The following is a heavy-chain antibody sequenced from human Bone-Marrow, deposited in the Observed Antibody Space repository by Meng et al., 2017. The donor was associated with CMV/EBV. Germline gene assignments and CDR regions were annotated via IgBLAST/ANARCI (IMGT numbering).Heavy chain of an antibody. V-gene: IGHV3-30*04. D-gene: IGHD2-2*01. J-gene: IGHJ6*02. CDR3: ATDGGYCSSTSCYGYGKEHYYYYGMDV. CDR2: ISYDGSNK. Sequence: GGSLRLSCAASGFTFSSYAMHWVRQAPGKGLEWVAVISYDGSNKYYADSVKGRFTISRDNSKNTLYLQMNSLRAEDTAVYYCATDGGYCSSTSCYGYGKEHYYYYGMDVWGQGTTVTVSS. CDR1: GFTFSSYA.